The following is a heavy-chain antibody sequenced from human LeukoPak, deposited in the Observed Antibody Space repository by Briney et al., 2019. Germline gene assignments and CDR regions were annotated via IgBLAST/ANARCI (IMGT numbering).Heavy chain of an antibody. V-gene: IGHV3-74*01. CDR2: INEDGSTT. CDR3: ARGGLEPVDY. D-gene: IGHD1-14*01. Sequence: PGGSLRLSCAASGFTFSRYWMHWVLQAPGKGLVWVSRINEDGSTTSYADSVKGRFTISRDNVKNTLYLQMNGLRAEDTAVYYCARGGLEPVDYWGQGTLVTVSS. J-gene: IGHJ4*02. CDR1: GFTFSRYW.